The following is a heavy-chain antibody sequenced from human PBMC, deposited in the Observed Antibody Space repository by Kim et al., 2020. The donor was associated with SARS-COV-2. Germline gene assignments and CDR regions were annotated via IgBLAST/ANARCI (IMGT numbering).Heavy chain of an antibody. D-gene: IGHD6-13*01. J-gene: IGHJ4*02. CDR3: VKDRGVVSSSGYYFDY. V-gene: IGHV3-64D*06. Sequence: GGSLRLSCSASGFTFSSYAMHWVRQAPGKGLEYVSAISSNGGSTYYADSVKGRFTISRDNSKNTLYLQMNSLRAEDTAVYYCVKDRGVVSSSGYYFDYWGQGTLVSVSS. CDR1: GFTFSSYA. CDR2: ISSNGGST.